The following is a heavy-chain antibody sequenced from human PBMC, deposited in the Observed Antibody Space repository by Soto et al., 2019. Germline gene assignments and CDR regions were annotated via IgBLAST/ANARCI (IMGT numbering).Heavy chain of an antibody. J-gene: IGHJ3*02. CDR1: GFTFTSSA. V-gene: IGHV1-58*01. Sequence: ASVKVSCKASGFTFTSSAVQWVRQARGQRLEWIGWIVVGSGNTNYAQKFQERVTITRDMSTSTAYMELSSLRSEDTAVYYCHSGVLRFLDPGDFDIWGQGTMVTVSS. D-gene: IGHD3-3*01. CDR3: HSGVLRFLDPGDFDI. CDR2: IVVGSGNT.